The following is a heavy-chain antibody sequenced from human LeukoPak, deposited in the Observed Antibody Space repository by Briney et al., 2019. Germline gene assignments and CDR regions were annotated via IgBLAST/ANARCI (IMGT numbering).Heavy chain of an antibody. CDR3: ARKQYPYYDDSRGPLDL. CDR1: GYTFTGYY. Sequence: ASVKVSCKASGYTFTGYYIQWVRQAPGQGLEWMGWINPHSGGTNYAQEFQGRVTMTRDTSISTAYMELSRPKSDDTAVYYCARKQYPYYDDSRGPLDLWGQGTLVTVSS. J-gene: IGHJ5*02. CDR2: INPHSGGT. D-gene: IGHD3-22*01. V-gene: IGHV1-2*02.